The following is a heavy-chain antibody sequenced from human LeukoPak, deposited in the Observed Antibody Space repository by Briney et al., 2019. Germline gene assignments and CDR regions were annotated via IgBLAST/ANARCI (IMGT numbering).Heavy chain of an antibody. Sequence: PSQTLSLTCTVSGGSISSGSYCWSWIRQPAGKGLEWIGRIYTSGSTNYNPSLKSRVTISVDTSKNQFSLKLSSVTAADTAVYYCARLKYDFWSGYSPSSDYWGQGTLVTVSS. J-gene: IGHJ4*02. D-gene: IGHD3-3*01. CDR3: ARLKYDFWSGYSPSSDY. CDR1: GGSISSGSYC. V-gene: IGHV4-61*02. CDR2: IYTSGST.